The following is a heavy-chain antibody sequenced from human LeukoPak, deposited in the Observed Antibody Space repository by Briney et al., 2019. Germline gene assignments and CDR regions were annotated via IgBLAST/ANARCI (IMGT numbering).Heavy chain of an antibody. J-gene: IGHJ4*02. CDR3: AKSSSTSLLYYFDY. D-gene: IGHD2-2*01. V-gene: IGHV3-23*01. CDR2: ISGSGGST. Sequence: GGSLRLSCAASRFTFNNYAMSWVRQAPGKGLEWVSVISGSGGSTYYADSVKGRFTISRDNSKNTLYLQMNSLRAEDTAVYYCAKSSSTSLLYYFDYWGQGTLVTVSS. CDR1: RFTFNNYA.